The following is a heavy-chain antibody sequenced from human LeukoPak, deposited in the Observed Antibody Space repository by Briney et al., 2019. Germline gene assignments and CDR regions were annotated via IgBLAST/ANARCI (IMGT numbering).Heavy chain of an antibody. D-gene: IGHD2-2*01. CDR1: GFTFSSYA. J-gene: IGHJ6*02. CDR2: ISGSDGST. V-gene: IGHV3-23*01. Sequence: PGGSLRLSCAASGFTFSSYAMSWVRQAPGKGLEWVSAISGSDGSTYYADSVKGRFTISRDKSKNTLYLQMNSLRAEDTAVYYCAKQLTETARNYYYGMDVWGQGTTVTVSS. CDR3: AKQLTETARNYYYGMDV.